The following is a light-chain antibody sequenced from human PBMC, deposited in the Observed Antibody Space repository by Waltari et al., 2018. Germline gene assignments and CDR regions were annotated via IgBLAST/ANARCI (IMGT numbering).Light chain of an antibody. V-gene: IGLV1-40*01. CDR3: QSYDSSLRGRV. J-gene: IGLJ3*02. CDR2: GYA. Sequence: QSVLTQPPSVSGAPGQRVTISCSGTSSNIGSNHEVHWYQPLPGAAPKLLLYGYANRPSGVPGRFSGSRSGASASLAIIGLRAEDEADYYCQSYDSSLRGRVFGGGTRLTVL. CDR1: SSNIGSNHE.